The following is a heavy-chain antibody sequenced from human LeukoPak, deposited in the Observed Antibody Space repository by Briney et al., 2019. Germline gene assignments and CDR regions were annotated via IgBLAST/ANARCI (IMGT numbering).Heavy chain of an antibody. CDR3: VRFALSSSLDH. V-gene: IGHV5-51*01. J-gene: IGHJ5*02. CDR1: GYRLTNNW. D-gene: IGHD6-13*01. CDR2: IYPGYSDA. Sequence: GESLQISCKISGYRLTNNWIGWVRQVPGKGLEWMGLIYPGYSDAKYSPSFQGQVTFSVDTSISTAYLQLGGLRASDTAIYYCVRFALSSSLDHWGQGTLVTVSS.